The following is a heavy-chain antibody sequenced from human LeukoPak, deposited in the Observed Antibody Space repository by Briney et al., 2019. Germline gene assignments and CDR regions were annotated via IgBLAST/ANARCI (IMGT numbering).Heavy chain of an antibody. J-gene: IGHJ4*02. D-gene: IGHD3-10*01. CDR3: ARRYYYNLGSFPFDF. Sequence: SSETLSLTCAVSGGPFSGYFWSWIRQSSGKGLEWIGEIHNSGTTNYNPSLNSRVTISEDTSRNQFYLNLSSVTAADTAVYYCARRYYYNLGSFPFDFWGQGTLVTVSS. CDR1: GGPFSGYF. CDR2: IHNSGTT. V-gene: IGHV4-34*01.